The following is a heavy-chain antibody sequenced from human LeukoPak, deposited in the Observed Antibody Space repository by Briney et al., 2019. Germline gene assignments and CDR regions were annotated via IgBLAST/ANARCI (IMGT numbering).Heavy chain of an antibody. J-gene: IGHJ4*02. V-gene: IGHV4-39*01. CDR3: ARRSPLLAVVTAHYYGY. CDR1: GDSVSNTNYF. Sequence: SETLSLTCTVSGDSVSNTNYFWGWIRQPPGKYLEWIGEVFYNGNTYYNPSLKSRVTIFRDTPKNQFSLMLTSVTAADTAIYFCARRSPLLAVVTAHYYGYWGQGTLVTVSS. CDR2: VFYNGNT. D-gene: IGHD2-15*01.